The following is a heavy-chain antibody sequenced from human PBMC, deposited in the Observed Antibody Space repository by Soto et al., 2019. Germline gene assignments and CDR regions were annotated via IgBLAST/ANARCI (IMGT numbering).Heavy chain of an antibody. CDR1: GGNSNSYS. D-gene: IGHD3-16*01. J-gene: IGHJ4*02. V-gene: IGHV1-69*06. Sequence: QVRLVQSGAEVKKPGSSVKLSCKVSGGNSNSYSIAWVRQAPGQGLQWLGTIVPLSGTPNHAQQFQARVTSTADTSTNTAYLELSSLSSEDTAIYYCAGDWRQMSRGGCFDYWGQGRLVTISS. CDR3: AGDWRQMSRGGCFDY. CDR2: IVPLSGTP.